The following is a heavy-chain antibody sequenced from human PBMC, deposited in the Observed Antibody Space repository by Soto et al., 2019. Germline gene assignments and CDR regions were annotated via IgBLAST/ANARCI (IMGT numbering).Heavy chain of an antibody. V-gene: IGHV4-59*01. CDR1: GGSISSYY. CDR2: IYYSGST. CDR3: ARTIFGGDV. D-gene: IGHD3-3*01. Sequence: LSLTCTVSGGSISSYYWSWIRQPPGKGLEWIGYIYYSGSTNYNPSLKSRVTISVDTSKNQFSLKLSSVTAADTAVYYCARTIFGGDVWGQGTTVTVSS. J-gene: IGHJ6*02.